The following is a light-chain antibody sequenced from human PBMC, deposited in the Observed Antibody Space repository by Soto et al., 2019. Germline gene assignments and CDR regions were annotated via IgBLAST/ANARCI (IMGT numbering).Light chain of an antibody. CDR1: QSVRTN. J-gene: IGKJ1*01. Sequence: EIVMTQSPATLSVSPGERATLSCRASQSVRTNLAWYQHKPGQAPRLLIYGASNRATGFPARFSGSGSGTDFTLTISSLQSEDFAVYYCQQYNDNWPTFGQGTKVEFK. CDR2: GAS. CDR3: QQYNDNWPT. V-gene: IGKV3-15*01.